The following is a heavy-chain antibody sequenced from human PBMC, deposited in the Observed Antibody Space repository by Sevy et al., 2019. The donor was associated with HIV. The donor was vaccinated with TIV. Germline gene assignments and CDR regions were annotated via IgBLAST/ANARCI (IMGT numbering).Heavy chain of an antibody. CDR1: GFSLNSFW. CDR2: INQNGSVT. Sequence: GSLRLSCAASGFSLNSFWMNWVRQTPGKGLEWVANINQNGSVTYYVDSVKGRFTISRDNSRNLLYLQMTSLRVEDTALYYCVRAVATNGSFWGQGTMVTVSS. CDR3: VRAVATNGSF. J-gene: IGHJ4*02. D-gene: IGHD2-15*01. V-gene: IGHV3-7*01.